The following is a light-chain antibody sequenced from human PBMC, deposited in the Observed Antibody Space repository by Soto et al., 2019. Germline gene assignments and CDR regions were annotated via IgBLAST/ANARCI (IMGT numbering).Light chain of an antibody. Sequence: DIQMTQSPFSLSASVGDRVTITCRASQTISTYLNWYQQKPGKAPKLLIYAASSLQSGVPSRFSGSVSGTDFTLTISSLQPEDFATYYCQQSYITPQTFGQGTKVEIK. V-gene: IGKV1-39*01. CDR2: AAS. CDR1: QTISTY. CDR3: QQSYITPQT. J-gene: IGKJ1*01.